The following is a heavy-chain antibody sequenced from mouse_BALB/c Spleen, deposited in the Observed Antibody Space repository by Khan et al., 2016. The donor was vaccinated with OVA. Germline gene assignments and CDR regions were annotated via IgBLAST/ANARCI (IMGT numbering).Heavy chain of an antibody. V-gene: IGHV5-6-5*01. CDR1: GFTFSNYA. CDR3: ARDYWFAY. J-gene: IGHJ3*01. Sequence: EVKLLESGGGLVKPGGSLKLSCAASGFTFSNYAMSWVRQSPEKRLEWVASISSGDSTYYLDSVKGRFTISRDNARNILYLQMSSLRSEDTAMYYCARDYWFAYWGQGTLVTVS. CDR2: ISSGDST.